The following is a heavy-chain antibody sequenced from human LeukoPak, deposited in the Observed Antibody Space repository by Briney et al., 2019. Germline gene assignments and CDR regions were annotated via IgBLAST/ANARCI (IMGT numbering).Heavy chain of an antibody. J-gene: IGHJ4*02. CDR3: ARGWRATAYFDD. CDR2: INSDGSST. Sequence: GGSLRLSCAASGFTFSSYWMHWVRQAPGKGLVWVSRINSDGSSTSYADSVKGRFTISRDNAKNTLYLQMNSLRAEDTAVYYCARGWRATAYFDDWGQGTLVTVS. V-gene: IGHV3-74*01. CDR1: GFTFSSYW. D-gene: IGHD5-24*01.